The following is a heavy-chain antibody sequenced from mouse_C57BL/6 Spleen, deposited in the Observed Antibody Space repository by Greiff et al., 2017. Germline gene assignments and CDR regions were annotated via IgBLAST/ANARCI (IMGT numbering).Heavy chain of an antibody. D-gene: IGHD1-1*01. CDR3: VPKSYYGSSYEAMDY. V-gene: IGHV1-9*01. Sequence: QVQLQQPGAELMKPGASVKLSCKATGYTFTGYWIEWVKQRPGHGLEWIGEILPGSGSTNYNEKFKGKATFTADTSSNTAYMQLSSLTTEDSAIYYCVPKSYYGSSYEAMDYWGQGTSVTVSS. J-gene: IGHJ4*01. CDR1: GYTFTGYW. CDR2: ILPGSGST.